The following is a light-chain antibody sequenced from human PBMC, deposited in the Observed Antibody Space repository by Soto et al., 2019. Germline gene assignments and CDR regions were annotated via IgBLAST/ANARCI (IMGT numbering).Light chain of an antibody. V-gene: IGKV1-39*01. CDR1: QSISSY. CDR3: QQSDSTLLT. CDR2: GAS. J-gene: IGKJ4*02. Sequence: DIRMTQSPSSLSASVGERVTITCRASQSISSYLNWYQQKPGKAPRLLIYGASSLHSGVPSRFSGSGSGTDFTLTISSLQPEDFATYYCQQSDSTLLTFGGGTTVEIK.